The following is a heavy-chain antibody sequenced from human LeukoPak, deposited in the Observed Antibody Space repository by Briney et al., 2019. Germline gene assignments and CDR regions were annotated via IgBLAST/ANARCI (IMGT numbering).Heavy chain of an antibody. Sequence: ASVMVSCKASGYTFTSYGISWVRQAPGQGLEWMGWINPNSGGTNYPQKFQGRVTMTRDASISTAYMELSRLRSDDTAVYYCAGWYGSGTVPLFDFWGQGTLVTVSS. CDR3: AGWYGSGTVPLFDF. CDR1: GYTFTSYG. J-gene: IGHJ4*02. V-gene: IGHV1-2*02. D-gene: IGHD3-10*01. CDR2: INPNSGGT.